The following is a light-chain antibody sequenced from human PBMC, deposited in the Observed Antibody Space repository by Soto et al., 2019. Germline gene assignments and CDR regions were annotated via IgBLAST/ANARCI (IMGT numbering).Light chain of an antibody. CDR3: QQSYSTPPT. CDR1: QSISSY. CDR2: AAS. J-gene: IGKJ2*01. V-gene: IGKV1-39*01. Sequence: DIQMTQSPSSLSASVGDRVTITCRASQSISSYLNWYQQKPGKAPKLLIYAASSLQSGVPSRFSCSGSGTDFTLTISSLQPEDFATYYCQQSYSTPPTFGQGNKLEIK.